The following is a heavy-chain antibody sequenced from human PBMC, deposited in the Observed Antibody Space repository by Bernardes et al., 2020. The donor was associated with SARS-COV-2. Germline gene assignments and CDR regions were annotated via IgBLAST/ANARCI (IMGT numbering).Heavy chain of an antibody. CDR1: GGSFSGYF. CDR2: INHSGST. Sequence: SETLSLTCAVYGGSFSGYFWNWIRQPPGRGLEWIGGINHSGSTFYNPSLKSRVTFSVDTTKNQFSLKLTSVTAADTAIYYCARGRTPMVRGIVKGASKYFDFCGRGTQVTVSS. CDR3: ARGRTPMVRGIVKGASKYFDF. V-gene: IGHV4-34*01. D-gene: IGHD3-10*01. J-gene: IGHJ2*01.